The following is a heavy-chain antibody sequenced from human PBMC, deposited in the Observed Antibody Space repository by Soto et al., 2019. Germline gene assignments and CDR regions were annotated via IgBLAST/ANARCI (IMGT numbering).Heavy chain of an antibody. Sequence: GSLRLSCGVSDFSFSSYSMNWVRQAPGKGLEWLSYICSRSQTIFYADSVKGRFTISRDNAKNSLYLQMNSLRDEDTAVYFCAREDIMGTRSFDYWGQGTRVTV. V-gene: IGHV3-48*02. CDR2: ICSRSQTI. J-gene: IGHJ4*02. CDR3: AREDIMGTRSFDY. CDR1: DFSFSSYS. D-gene: IGHD1-26*01.